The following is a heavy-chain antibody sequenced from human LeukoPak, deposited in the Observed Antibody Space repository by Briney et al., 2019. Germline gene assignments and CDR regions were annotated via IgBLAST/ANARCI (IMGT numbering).Heavy chain of an antibody. Sequence: GGSLRLSCAASGFIFSDYHMSWFRQAPGKGLEWVSHISGSGSNIYYADSVKGRLTISRDNAKNSLYLQMNSLRAEDTAVYSCAVTWGSRWYYFDYWGQGTLVTVSS. J-gene: IGHJ4*02. CDR2: ISGSGSNI. CDR3: AVTWGSRWYYFDY. D-gene: IGHD6-13*01. V-gene: IGHV3-11*01. CDR1: GFIFSDYH.